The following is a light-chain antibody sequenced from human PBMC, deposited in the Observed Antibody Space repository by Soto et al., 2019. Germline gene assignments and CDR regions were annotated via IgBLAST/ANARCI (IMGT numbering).Light chain of an antibody. CDR1: SSNIGSNT. J-gene: IGLJ1*01. V-gene: IGLV1-44*01. Sequence: QSVLTQPPSASGTPGQRVTISCSGRSSNIGSNTVNWYQQLPGTAPKFLIYSHNQRPSGVHDRFSGSKSGTSASLDLSGLQSEDEADDYCAAWDDSRNGDVCGTGTKVTVL. CDR2: SHN. CDR3: AAWDDSRNGDV.